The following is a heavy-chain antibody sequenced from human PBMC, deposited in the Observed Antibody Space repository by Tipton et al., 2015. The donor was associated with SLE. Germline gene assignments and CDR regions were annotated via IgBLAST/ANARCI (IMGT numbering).Heavy chain of an antibody. CDR2: IFHRGST. V-gene: IGHV4-38-2*02. D-gene: IGHD3-22*01. J-gene: IGHJ4*02. CDR3: ARATLGIVVVFDY. Sequence: TLSLTCTVSGDSIRSGYYWGWIRQPPGKGLEWIGSIFHRGSTYYNASLKSRVTISVDTSNNQFSLKLSSVTAADTAVYYCARATLGIVVVFDYWGQGTLVTVSS. CDR1: GDSIRSGYY.